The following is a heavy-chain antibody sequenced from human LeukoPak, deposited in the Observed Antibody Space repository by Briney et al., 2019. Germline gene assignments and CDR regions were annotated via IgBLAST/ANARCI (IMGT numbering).Heavy chain of an antibody. V-gene: IGHV4-38-2*02. D-gene: IGHD3-22*01. CDR3: ARDPKYYYDSSGYYPKYYFDY. Sequence: SETLSLTCTVSGYSISSGYYWGWIRQPPGKGLEWIGSIYHSGNTYYNPSLKSRVTISVDTSKNQFSLKLSSVTAADTAVYYCARDPKYYYDSSGYYPKYYFDYWGQGTLVTVSS. J-gene: IGHJ4*02. CDR2: IYHSGNT. CDR1: GYSISSGYY.